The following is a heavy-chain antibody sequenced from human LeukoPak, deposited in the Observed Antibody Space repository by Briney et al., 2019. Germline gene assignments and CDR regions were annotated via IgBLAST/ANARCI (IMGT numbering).Heavy chain of an antibody. Sequence: PGGSLRLSCTTSGFTFGDYAMSWVRQAPGKGLEWVGFIQSKTYGRATGYAASVKGRFSISRDDSKSIANLQMNNLKTEDTAVYYCTRAPHPRCSSNGCYFDYWGQGILVTVSS. CDR3: TRAPHPRCSSNGCYFDY. J-gene: IGHJ4*02. CDR1: GFTFGDYA. D-gene: IGHD2-2*01. CDR2: IQSKTYGRAT. V-gene: IGHV3-49*04.